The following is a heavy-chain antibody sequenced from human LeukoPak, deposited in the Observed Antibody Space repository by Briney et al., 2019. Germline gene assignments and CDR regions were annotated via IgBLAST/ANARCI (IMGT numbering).Heavy chain of an antibody. J-gene: IGHJ5*02. V-gene: IGHV4-30-2*01. Sequence: SETLSLTCAVPGGSISSGGYSWSWIRQPPGKGLEWIGYIYHSGSTYYNPSLKSRVTISVDRSKNQFSLKLSSVTAADTAVYYCAREGFPGGGSGSYWFDPWGRGTLVTVSS. CDR1: GGSISSGGYS. CDR3: AREGFPGGGSGSYWFDP. D-gene: IGHD3-10*01. CDR2: IYHSGST.